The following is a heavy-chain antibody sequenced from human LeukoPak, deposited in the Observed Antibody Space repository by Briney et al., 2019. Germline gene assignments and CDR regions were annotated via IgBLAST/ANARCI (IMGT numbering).Heavy chain of an antibody. CDR1: GYTFTSYY. J-gene: IGHJ4*02. V-gene: IGHV1-18*04. Sequence: ASVTVSFKASGYTFTSYYMHWVRQAPGQGLEWMGWISTYNGNTYYAPNFKGRVSMTTNTSTSTAYMELRSLRSDDTAVYYCARVREYSGDYWGQGTLVTVSS. CDR3: ARVREYSGDY. CDR2: ISTYNGNT. D-gene: IGHD6-6*01.